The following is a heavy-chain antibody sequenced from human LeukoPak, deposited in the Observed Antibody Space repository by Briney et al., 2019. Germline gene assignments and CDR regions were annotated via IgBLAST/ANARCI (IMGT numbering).Heavy chain of an antibody. CDR1: GGTFSSYS. D-gene: IGHD3-3*01. CDR2: IIPILGIA. CDR3: ATTGWRKKRATYYFDY. J-gene: IGHJ4*02. V-gene: IGHV1-69*02. Sequence: SVKLSCKASGGTFSSYSISWVRQAPGHGLEWMGRIIPILGIANYAQKFQGRVTITADKSTSTAYMELSSLRSEDTAVYYCATTGWRKKRATYYFDYWGQGTLVTVSS.